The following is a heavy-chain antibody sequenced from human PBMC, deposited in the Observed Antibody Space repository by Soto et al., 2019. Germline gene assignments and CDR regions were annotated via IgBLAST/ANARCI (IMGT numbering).Heavy chain of an antibody. V-gene: IGHV4-30-2*01. CDR2: IYHSGST. J-gene: IGHJ4*02. CDR3: ARRDTIFGVVIFGKFDY. Sequence: SETLSLTCAVSGGSISSGGYSWSWIRQPPGKGLEWIGYIYHSGSTYYNPSLKSRVTISVDRSKNQFSLKLSSVTAADTAVYYCARRDTIFGVVIFGKFDYWGQGTLVTVSS. CDR1: GGSISSGGYS. D-gene: IGHD3-3*01.